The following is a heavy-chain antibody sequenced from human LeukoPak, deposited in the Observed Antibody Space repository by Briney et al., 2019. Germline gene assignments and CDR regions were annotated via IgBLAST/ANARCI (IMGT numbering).Heavy chain of an antibody. CDR2: ISSSSSTI. D-gene: IGHD4-23*01. CDR1: GFTFSSYG. J-gene: IGHJ4*02. Sequence: GGSLRLSCAASGFTFSSYGMNWVRQAPGKGLEWVSYISSSSSTIYYADSVKGRFTISRDSAKNSVYLQMNSLIAEDTAVYHCARRPDYGGNTFDYWGQGTLVTVSS. CDR3: ARRPDYGGNTFDY. V-gene: IGHV3-48*01.